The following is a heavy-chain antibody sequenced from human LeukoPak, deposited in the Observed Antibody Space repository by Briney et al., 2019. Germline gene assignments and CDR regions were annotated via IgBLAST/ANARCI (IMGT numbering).Heavy chain of an antibody. CDR1: GGSISSGGYS. V-gene: IGHV4-30-4*07. CDR2: IYYSGST. Sequence: SETLSLTCAVSGGSISSGGYSWSWIRQPPGKGLEWIGYIYYSGSTYYNPPLKSRVTISVDTSKNQFSLKLSSVTAADTAVYYCASTSPGLLPNFDYWGQGTLVTVSS. D-gene: IGHD3-22*01. CDR3: ASTSPGLLPNFDY. J-gene: IGHJ4*02.